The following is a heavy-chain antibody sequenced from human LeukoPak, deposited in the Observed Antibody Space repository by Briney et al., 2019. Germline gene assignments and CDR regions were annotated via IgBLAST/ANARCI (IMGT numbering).Heavy chain of an antibody. D-gene: IGHD2-2*01. J-gene: IGHJ4*02. CDR1: GFTFSSYA. CDR3: ARDLRGKYQPLCYFDY. V-gene: IGHV3-30*04. Sequence: PGRSLRLSCAASGFTFSSYAMHWVRQAPGKGLEWVAVISYDGSNKYYADSVKGRFTISRDNSKNTLYLQMNSLRAEDTAVYYCARDLRGKYQPLCYFDYWGQGTLVTVSS. CDR2: ISYDGSNK.